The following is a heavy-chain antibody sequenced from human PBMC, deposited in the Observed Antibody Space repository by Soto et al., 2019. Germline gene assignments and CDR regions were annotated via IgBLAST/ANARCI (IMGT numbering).Heavy chain of an antibody. J-gene: IGHJ5*02. V-gene: IGHV3-30*18. Sequence: QVQLVESGGGEAQPGRSLRLSCAASGFNFSTHGMHWVRQAPGKGLEWVAVMSYDGVRKYYADSVMGRFTISRDISKNTLYLQVNSLRPEDTAVYYCVKDMEHSLVRGWFDPWGQGTLVIVSS. CDR1: GFNFSTHG. CDR2: MSYDGVRK. CDR3: VKDMEHSLVRGWFDP. D-gene: IGHD3-10*01.